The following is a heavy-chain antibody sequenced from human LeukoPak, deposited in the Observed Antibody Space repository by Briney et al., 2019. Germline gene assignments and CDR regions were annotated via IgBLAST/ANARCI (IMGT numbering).Heavy chain of an antibody. CDR2: IYDGGSA. J-gene: IGHJ4*02. CDR1: GFTVSSKY. V-gene: IGHV3-66*01. D-gene: IGHD6-13*01. CDR3: AREASYSGSWCYFDH. Sequence: GGSLRLSCAASGFTVSSKYISWVHQAPGKGLEWVSAIYDGGSADYANSVKGRFTISRDNSKSKVYLQMNSLRVEDTAVYYCAREASYSGSWCYFDHWGQGTLVTVSS.